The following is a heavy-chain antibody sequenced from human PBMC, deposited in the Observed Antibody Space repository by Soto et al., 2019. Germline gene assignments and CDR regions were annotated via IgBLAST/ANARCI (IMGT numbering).Heavy chain of an antibody. CDR3: ASGSHFWSPSY. V-gene: IGHV4-31*03. CDR2: IYYSGST. CDR1: GGXXXXGGXY. Sequence: QVQXQXSGPGLVXPXXXLSLTCXXXGGXXXXGGXYXXXXXXXPXKGLEWIGYIYYSGSTYYNPSRKSRVTISVDTSKNQFSLKLSSVTAADTAVYYCASGSHFWSPSYWGQGTLVTVSS. J-gene: IGHJ4*02. D-gene: IGHD3-3*01.